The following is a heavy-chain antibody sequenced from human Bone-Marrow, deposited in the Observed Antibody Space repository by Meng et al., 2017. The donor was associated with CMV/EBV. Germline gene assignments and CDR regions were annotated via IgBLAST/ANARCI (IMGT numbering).Heavy chain of an antibody. D-gene: IGHD3-10*01. CDR1: GYIFTKYG. CDR3: ARKTMVRGSPFDY. J-gene: IGHJ4*02. Sequence: ASVKVSCKASGYIFTKYGVNWMRQAPGQGPEWMGWISAYNGDTMYAPKVQGRVTMTTDTSTSTAYMELRSLRSDDTAVYYCARKTMVRGSPFDYWGQGTLVTVSS. V-gene: IGHV1-18*01. CDR2: ISAYNGDT.